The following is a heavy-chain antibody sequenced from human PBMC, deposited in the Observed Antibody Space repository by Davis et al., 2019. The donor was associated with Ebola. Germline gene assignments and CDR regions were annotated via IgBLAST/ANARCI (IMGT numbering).Heavy chain of an antibody. D-gene: IGHD2-2*01. Sequence: SETLSLTCAVSGGSISSSNWWSWVRQPPGKGLEWIGEIYHSGSTNYNPSLKSRVTISVDKSKNQFSLKLSSVTAADTAVYYCARGDYCSSTSCYTGRDFWFDPWGQGTLVTVSS. J-gene: IGHJ5*02. CDR3: ARGDYCSSTSCYTGRDFWFDP. V-gene: IGHV4-4*02. CDR2: IYHSGST. CDR1: GGSISSSNW.